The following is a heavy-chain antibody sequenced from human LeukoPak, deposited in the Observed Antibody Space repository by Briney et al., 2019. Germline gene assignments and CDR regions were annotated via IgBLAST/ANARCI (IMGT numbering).Heavy chain of an antibody. Sequence: ASVKVSCKASGYTFTGYHMHWVRQAPGQGLQWMGWINPSSGGTNYAQTFQGRVTMTRDTSISTGYMELSSLRSDDMAVYYCARGRSSWYGTNNWFDPWGQGTLVTVSS. CDR2: INPSSGGT. CDR3: ARGRSSWYGTNNWFDP. CDR1: GYTFTGYH. V-gene: IGHV1-2*02. D-gene: IGHD6-13*01. J-gene: IGHJ5*02.